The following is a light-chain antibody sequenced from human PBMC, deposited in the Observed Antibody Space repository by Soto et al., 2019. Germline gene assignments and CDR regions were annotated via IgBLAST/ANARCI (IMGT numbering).Light chain of an antibody. J-gene: IGLJ7*01. CDR2: LNSDGTH. CDR1: SGHSSYA. CDR3: QTWGTGIYV. Sequence: QSVLTQSPSASASLGASVKLTCTLSSGHSSYAIAWHQQQPEKGPRYLMKLNSDGTHSKGDGIPDRFSGSSSGAERYLTISRLQSEDEADYYCQTWGTGIYVFGGGTQADRPR. V-gene: IGLV4-69*01.